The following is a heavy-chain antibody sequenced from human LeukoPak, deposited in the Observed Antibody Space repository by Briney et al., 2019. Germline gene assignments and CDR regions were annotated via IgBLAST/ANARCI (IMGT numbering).Heavy chain of an antibody. CDR1: GFTFSSYA. J-gene: IGHJ4*02. CDR3: ARSLAAAGTEIDY. Sequence: PGRSLRLSCAASGFTFSSYAMHWVRPAPGKGLEWVEVISYDGSNKYDADSVKGRFTISRDNSKNTLYLQMNSLRAEDTAVYYCARSLAAAGTEIDYWGQGTLVTVSA. D-gene: IGHD6-13*01. CDR2: ISYDGSNK. V-gene: IGHV3-30*01.